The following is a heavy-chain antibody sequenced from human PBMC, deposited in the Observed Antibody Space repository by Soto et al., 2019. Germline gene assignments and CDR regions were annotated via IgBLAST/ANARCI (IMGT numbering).Heavy chain of an antibody. CDR2: IIPIFGTA. V-gene: IGHV1-69*12. J-gene: IGHJ4*02. CDR3: ASHCVSSGYYYRGLDY. Sequence: QVQLVQSGAEVKKPGSSVKVSCKASGGTFSSYAISWVRQAPGQGLEWMGGIIPIFGTADYAQKFQGRVTITADESTSTAYMELSSLRSEATAVYYCASHCVSSGYYYRGLDYWGQGTLVTVSS. D-gene: IGHD3-22*01. CDR1: GGTFSSYA.